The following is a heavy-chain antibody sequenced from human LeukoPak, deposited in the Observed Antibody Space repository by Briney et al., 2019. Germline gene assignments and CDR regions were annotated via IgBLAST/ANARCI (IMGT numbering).Heavy chain of an antibody. Sequence: ASVKVSCKASGYTFTGYYMHWVRQAPGQGLEWMGWISAYNGNTNYAQKLQGRVTMTTDTSTSTAYMELRSLRSDDTAVYYCAKTMEELLDYWGQGTLVTVSS. CDR1: GYTFTGYY. CDR2: ISAYNGNT. D-gene: IGHD1-7*01. V-gene: IGHV1-18*04. J-gene: IGHJ4*02. CDR3: AKTMEELLDY.